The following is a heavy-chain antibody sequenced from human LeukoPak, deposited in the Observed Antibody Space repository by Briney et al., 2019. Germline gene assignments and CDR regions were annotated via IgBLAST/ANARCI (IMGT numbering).Heavy chain of an antibody. CDR3: AKCLTVANYYIDV. CDR2: ISGSGGST. CDR1: GVTFSNFA. Sequence: GGSLRLSCAASGVTFSNFAMSWVRQAPGKGLEWVSAISGSGGSTYYADSVKGRFTISRDNSKNPLSLHMNSLRAADTAVYYCAKCLTVANYYIDVWGKGTTVTVSS. J-gene: IGHJ6*03. V-gene: IGHV3-23*01. D-gene: IGHD4-17*01.